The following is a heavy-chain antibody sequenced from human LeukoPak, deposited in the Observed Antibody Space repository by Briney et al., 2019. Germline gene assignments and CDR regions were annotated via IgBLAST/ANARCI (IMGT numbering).Heavy chain of an antibody. CDR3: ARALRSGSYYGVFDY. D-gene: IGHD1-26*01. CDR1: GGSISSSSYY. V-gene: IGHV4-39*07. CDR2: IYYSGST. J-gene: IGHJ4*02. Sequence: PSETLSLTCTVSGGSISSSSYYWGWIRQPPGKGLEWIGSIYYSGSTYYNPSLKSRVAISVDTSKNQFSLKLSSVTAADTAVYYCARALRSGSYYGVFDYWGQGTLVTVSS.